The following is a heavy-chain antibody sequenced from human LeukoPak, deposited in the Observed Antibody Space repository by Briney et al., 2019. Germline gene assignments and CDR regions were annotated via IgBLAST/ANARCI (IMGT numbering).Heavy chain of an antibody. CDR1: GFTFSDHY. Sequence: GGSLRLSCAASGFTFSDHYMDWVRQAPGKGLEWVGRIRNKANSYTTEYAASVKGRFTISRDDSKNSLYLQMNSLKCEDTAVYFCAREWDSGSYYLGYFDYWGQGTLVTVSS. D-gene: IGHD1-26*01. V-gene: IGHV3-72*01. CDR3: AREWDSGSYYLGYFDY. CDR2: IRNKANSYTT. J-gene: IGHJ4*02.